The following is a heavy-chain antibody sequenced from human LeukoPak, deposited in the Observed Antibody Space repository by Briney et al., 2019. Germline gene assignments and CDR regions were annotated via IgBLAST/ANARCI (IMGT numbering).Heavy chain of an antibody. J-gene: IGHJ4*02. CDR2: INHSGST. CDR3: ARGRAKLDY. Sequence: SETLSLTCAVYGGSFSDYYWSWIRQPPGKGLEWIGEINHSGSTNYNPSLKSRVTISLDTSKNQFSLKLSSVTAADTAVYYCARGRAKLDYWGQGTLVTVSS. CDR1: GGSFSDYY. V-gene: IGHV4-34*01.